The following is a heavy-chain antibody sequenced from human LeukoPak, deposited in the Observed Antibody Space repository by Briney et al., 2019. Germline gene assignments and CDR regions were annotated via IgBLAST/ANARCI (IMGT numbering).Heavy chain of an antibody. CDR2: ISSSSSTI. CDR1: GFTFSSYS. D-gene: IGHD3-16*01. Sequence: PGGSLRLSCAASGFTFSSYSMNWVRQAPGKGLEWVSYISSSSSTIYYADSVKGRLTISRDNAKNSLYLQMNSLRAEDTAVYYCARVPFRGLSTFDYWGQGTLVTVSS. V-gene: IGHV3-48*04. J-gene: IGHJ4*02. CDR3: ARVPFRGLSTFDY.